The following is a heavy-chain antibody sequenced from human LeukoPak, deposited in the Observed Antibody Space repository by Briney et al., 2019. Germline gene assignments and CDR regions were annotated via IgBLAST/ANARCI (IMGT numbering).Heavy chain of an antibody. J-gene: IGHJ3*02. CDR3: ARHSSSGWPLDAFDI. CDR1: GGTFSSYA. CDR2: ISAYNGNT. D-gene: IGHD6-19*01. V-gene: IGHV1-18*01. Sequence: ASVKVSCKASGGTFSSYAISWVRQAPGQGLEWMGWISAYNGNTNYAQKLQGRVSMTTDTSTTTAYMELWSLRSEDTAVYYCARHSSSGWPLDAFDIWGQGTMVTVSS.